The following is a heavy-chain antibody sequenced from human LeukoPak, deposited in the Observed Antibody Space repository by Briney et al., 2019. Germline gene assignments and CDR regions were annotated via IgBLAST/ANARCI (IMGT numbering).Heavy chain of an antibody. J-gene: IGHJ3*02. CDR1: GYTFTSYG. CDR2: ISAYNGNT. V-gene: IGHV1-18*01. CDR3: ATGVGLVTPSNDAFDI. D-gene: IGHD3/OR15-3a*01. Sequence: GASVKVSCKASGYTFTSYGISWVRQAPGQGLEWMGWISAYNGNTNYAQKLQGRVTMTTDTSTSTAYMELRSLRSDDTAVYYCATGVGLVTPSNDAFDIWGQGTMVTVSS.